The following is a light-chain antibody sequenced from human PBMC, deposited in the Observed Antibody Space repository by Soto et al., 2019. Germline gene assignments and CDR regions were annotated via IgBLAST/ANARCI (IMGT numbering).Light chain of an antibody. Sequence: DIQMPQSPSTLSASVVDQVTITCRASQSISSWLAWYQQKPGKAPKLLIYKASSLKSGVPSRFSGSGSGTEFTLTISSLQPDDFATYYCQHYNSYSEAFGQGTKV. J-gene: IGKJ1*01. CDR2: KAS. CDR1: QSISSW. CDR3: QHYNSYSEA. V-gene: IGKV1-5*03.